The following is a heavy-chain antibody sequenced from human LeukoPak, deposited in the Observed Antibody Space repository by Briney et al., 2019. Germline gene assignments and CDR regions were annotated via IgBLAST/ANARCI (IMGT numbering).Heavy chain of an antibody. CDR2: ISYDGSNK. Sequence: PGRSLRLSCAASGFTFSSYAMHWVRQAPGKGLEWVAVISYDGSNKYYADSVKGRFTISRDNSKNTLYLQMNSLRAEDTAVYYCARAPSGSYYKAFDYWGQGTLVTVSS. CDR3: ARAPSGSYYKAFDY. V-gene: IGHV3-30*04. CDR1: GFTFSSYA. J-gene: IGHJ4*02. D-gene: IGHD3-10*01.